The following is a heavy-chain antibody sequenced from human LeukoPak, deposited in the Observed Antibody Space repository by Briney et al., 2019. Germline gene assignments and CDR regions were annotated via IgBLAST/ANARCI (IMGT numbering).Heavy chain of an antibody. J-gene: IGHJ4*02. D-gene: IGHD3-22*01. CDR2: ISGSGGST. V-gene: IGHV3-23*01. Sequence: GGSLRLSCAASGYTFSSYAMSWVRQAPGKGLEWVSAISGSGGSTYYAVSVKGRFTISRDNSKNTLYLQMNSLRAEDTAVYYCARAMMVVANLWGVFDYWGQGTLVTVSS. CDR3: ARAMMVVANLWGVFDY. CDR1: GYTFSSYA.